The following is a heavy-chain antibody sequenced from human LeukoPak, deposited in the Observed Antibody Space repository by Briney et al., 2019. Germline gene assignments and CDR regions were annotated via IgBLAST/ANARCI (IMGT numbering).Heavy chain of an antibody. CDR3: ARDIIAVTNHNWFDP. CDR1: GGSISSYY. V-gene: IGHV4-59*12. Sequence: PSETLSLTCTVSGGSISSYYWSWIRQPPGKGLEWIGYIYYSGSTNYNPSLKSRVTISVDTSKNQFSLKLSSVTAADTAVYYCARDIIAVTNHNWFDPWGQGTLVTVSS. CDR2: IYYSGST. J-gene: IGHJ5*02. D-gene: IGHD4-17*01.